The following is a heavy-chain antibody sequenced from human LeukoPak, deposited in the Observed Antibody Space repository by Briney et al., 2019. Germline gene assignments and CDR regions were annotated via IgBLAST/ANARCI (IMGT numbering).Heavy chain of an antibody. D-gene: IGHD6-13*01. V-gene: IGHV1-69*02. CDR1: GGTFSSYT. J-gene: IGHJ6*02. CDR2: TTPILGIA. Sequence: GASVKVSCKASGGTFSSYTISWVRQAPGQGLGWRGGTTPILGIANYAQKFQGRVTITADKSTSTAYMELSSLRSEDTAVYYCARVGVGGSSSWYYYYYGMDVWGQGTTVTVSS. CDR3: ARVGVGGSSSWYYYYYGMDV.